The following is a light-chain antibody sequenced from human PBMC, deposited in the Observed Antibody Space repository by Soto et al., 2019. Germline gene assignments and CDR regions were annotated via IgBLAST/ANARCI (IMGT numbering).Light chain of an antibody. CDR1: QTIATY. CDR2: TSS. Sequence: IEMTQSPASLSASVGDRVTITCRASQTIATYLNWFQHKSGRAPKLLIYTSSSVNSGVSSRFRGSGSGTDFTLTINDVQPEDSATDYFLQSYSSLVTFGAGTKVEL. J-gene: IGKJ4*01. V-gene: IGKV1-39*01. CDR3: LQSYSSLVT.